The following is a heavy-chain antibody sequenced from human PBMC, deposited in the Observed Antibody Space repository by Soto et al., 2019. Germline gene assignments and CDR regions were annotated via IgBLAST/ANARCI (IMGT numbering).Heavy chain of an antibody. J-gene: IGHJ6*02. CDR1: GYTFTSYD. CDR2: MNPNSGNT. V-gene: IGHV1-8*01. CDR3: AREKTSYGMDV. Sequence: QVQLVQSGAEVKKPGASVKVSCKASGYTFTSYDINWVRQATGQGLEWMGWMNPNSGNTGYAQKFPGKVTMPRNTSISTAYMELSSLRSKDTAVYYCAREKTSYGMDVWGQGTTVTVSS.